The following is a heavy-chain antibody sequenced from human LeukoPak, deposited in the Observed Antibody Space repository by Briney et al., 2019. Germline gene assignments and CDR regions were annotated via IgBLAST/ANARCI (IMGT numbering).Heavy chain of an antibody. Sequence: PSETLSLTCTVSGGSISSSSYYWGWIRQPPGKGLEWIGSIYYSGSTYYNPSLKSRVTISVDTSKNQFSLKLSSVTAADTAVYYCARAHSSSWHFDYWGQGTLVIVSS. CDR3: ARAHSSSWHFDY. V-gene: IGHV4-39*01. CDR1: GGSISSSSYY. D-gene: IGHD6-13*01. J-gene: IGHJ4*02. CDR2: IYYSGST.